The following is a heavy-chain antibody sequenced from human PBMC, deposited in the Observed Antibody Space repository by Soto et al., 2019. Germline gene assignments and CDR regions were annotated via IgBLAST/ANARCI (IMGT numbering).Heavy chain of an antibody. V-gene: IGHV1-18*04. CDR1: GYTFTSYY. CDR2: ISAYNGNT. J-gene: IGHJ4*02. CDR3: ARAYTVAGLDY. D-gene: IGHD6-19*01. Sequence: ASVKVSCKASGYTFTSYYMHWVRQAPGQGLEWMGWISAYNGNTNYAQKLQGRVTMTTDTSTSTAYMELRSLRSDDTAVYYCARAYTVAGLDYWGQGTLVTVSS.